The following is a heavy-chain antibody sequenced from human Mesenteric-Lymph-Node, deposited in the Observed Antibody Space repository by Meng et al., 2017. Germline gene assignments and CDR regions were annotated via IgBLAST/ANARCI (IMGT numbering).Heavy chain of an antibody. CDR1: GFTFSSYA. V-gene: IGHV3-23*01. CDR2: ISGSGGST. J-gene: IGHJ4*02. Sequence: ETLSLTCAASGFTFSSYAMSWVRQAPGKGLEWVSAISGSGGSTYYADSVKGRFTISRDNSKNTLYLQMNSLRAEDTAIYYCAKDAETMIPFDYWGQGTLVTVSS. D-gene: IGHD3-16*01. CDR3: AKDAETMIPFDY.